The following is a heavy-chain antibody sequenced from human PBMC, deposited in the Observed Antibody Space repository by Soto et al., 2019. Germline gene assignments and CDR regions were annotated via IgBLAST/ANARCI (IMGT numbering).Heavy chain of an antibody. Sequence: ASVKVSCKASGGTLSDYAVSWVRQARGQGLEWMGGIMPTVDSANYAQKFQGRLTITADESTSTANMELSSLTSDDTAIYYCAVAAVREILTEQSSGMAVWGQGTTVTVSS. CDR3: AVAAVREILTEQSSGMAV. CDR2: IMPTVDSA. CDR1: GGTLSDYA. D-gene: IGHD3-10*01. V-gene: IGHV1-69*13. J-gene: IGHJ6*02.